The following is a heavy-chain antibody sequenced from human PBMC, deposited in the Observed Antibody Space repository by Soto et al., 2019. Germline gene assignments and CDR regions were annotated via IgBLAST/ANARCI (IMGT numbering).Heavy chain of an antibody. Sequence: ASVRVSCKASGYTFTSYYMHWVRQAPGQGLEWMGIINPSGGSTSYAQKFQGRVTMTRDTSTSTVYMELSSLRSEDTAVYYCARVGGLGDLAARRRTLSKHYGMDVWGQGTTVTVSS. D-gene: IGHD6-6*01. J-gene: IGHJ6*01. CDR3: ARVGGLGDLAARRRTLSKHYGMDV. CDR2: INPSGGST. CDR1: GYTFTSYY. V-gene: IGHV1-46*01.